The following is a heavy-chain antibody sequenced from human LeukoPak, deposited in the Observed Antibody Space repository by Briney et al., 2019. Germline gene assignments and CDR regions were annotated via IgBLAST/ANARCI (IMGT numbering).Heavy chain of an antibody. Sequence: GGSLRLSCAASGFTFRSYGMHWVRQAPGKGLEWVAFIRHGGSNKYCADSVKGRFTISRDNSKNTLYLQMNSLRAEDTAVYYCAKDGDYGDYVVSDYWGQGTLVTVSS. CDR1: GFTFRSYG. D-gene: IGHD4-17*01. J-gene: IGHJ4*02. CDR2: IRHGGSNK. CDR3: AKDGDYGDYVVSDY. V-gene: IGHV3-30*02.